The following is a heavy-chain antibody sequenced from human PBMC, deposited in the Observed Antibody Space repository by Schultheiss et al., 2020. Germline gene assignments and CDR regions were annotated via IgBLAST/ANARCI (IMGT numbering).Heavy chain of an antibody. D-gene: IGHD3-10*01. CDR2: IYYSGST. Sequence: LRLSCAVSGGSISSGGYYWSWIRQHPGKGLEWIGYIYYSGSTYYNPSLKSRVTISVDTSKNQFSLKLSSVTAADTAVYYCARDAYYYGSGSWGQGTLVTVSS. V-gene: IGHV4-31*11. CDR3: ARDAYYYGSGS. J-gene: IGHJ4*02. CDR1: GGSISSGGYY.